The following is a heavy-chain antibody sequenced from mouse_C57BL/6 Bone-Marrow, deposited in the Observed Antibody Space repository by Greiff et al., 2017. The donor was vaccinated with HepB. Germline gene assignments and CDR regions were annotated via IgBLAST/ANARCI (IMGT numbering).Heavy chain of an antibody. Sequence: EVKLMESGGGLVKPGGSLKLSCAASGFTFSSYAMSWVRQTPEKRLEWVATISDGGSYTYYPDNVKGRFTISRDNAKNNLYLQMSHLKSEDTAMYYCARLDYAMDYWGQGTSVTVSS. CDR1: GFTFSSYA. CDR2: ISDGGSYT. D-gene: IGHD3-3*01. J-gene: IGHJ4*01. V-gene: IGHV5-4*03. CDR3: ARLDYAMDY.